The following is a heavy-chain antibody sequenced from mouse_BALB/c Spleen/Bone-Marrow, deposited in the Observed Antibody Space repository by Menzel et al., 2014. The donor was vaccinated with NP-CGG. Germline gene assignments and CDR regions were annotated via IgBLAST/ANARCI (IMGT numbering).Heavy chain of an antibody. CDR1: GYTFTDYA. CDR2: ISTYSGNT. CDR3: ASYGSSYYAMDY. D-gene: IGHD1-1*01. Sequence: VKLVESGPELVRPGVSVKISCKGSGYTFTDYAMHWVKQSHAKSLEWIGVISTYSGNTNYNQKFKGKATMTVDKSSSTAYMELARLTSEDSAIYYCASYGSSYYAMDYWGQGNSVTVSS. J-gene: IGHJ4*01. V-gene: IGHV1-67*01.